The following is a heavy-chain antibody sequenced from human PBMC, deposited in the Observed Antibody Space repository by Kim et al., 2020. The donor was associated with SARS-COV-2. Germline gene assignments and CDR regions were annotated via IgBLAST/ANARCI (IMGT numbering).Heavy chain of an antibody. V-gene: IGHV6-1*01. D-gene: IGHD1-1*01. CDR3: VRGRNSIFDF. J-gene: IGHJ4*02. CDR2: YN. Sequence: YNGYAVSGKNRITITPDTSKNQFSLQLNSVTPEDTAVYYCVRGRNSIFDFWGQGTLVTVSP.